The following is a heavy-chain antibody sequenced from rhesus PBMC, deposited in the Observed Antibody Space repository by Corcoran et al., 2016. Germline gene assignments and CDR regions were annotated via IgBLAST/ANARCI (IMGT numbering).Heavy chain of an antibody. CDR3: ASSGAAGSRYYFDY. Sequence: LTLQEGGRGLWKPQTPLPATAADGVACIRGYYWSWIRQDQGRGLEWLGYIYGTGRVTNANPSLKSRVTLSVHTPKNQLSRKLSAVTTSDTAVYYCASSGAAGSRYYFDYWGQGVLVTVSS. CDR2: IYGTGRVT. J-gene: IGHJ4*01. CDR1: VACIRGYY. V-gene: IGHV4-169*01. D-gene: IGHD6-13*01.